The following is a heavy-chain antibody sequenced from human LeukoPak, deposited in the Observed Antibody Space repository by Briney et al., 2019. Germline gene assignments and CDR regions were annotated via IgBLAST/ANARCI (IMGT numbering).Heavy chain of an antibody. V-gene: IGHV1-46*01. CDR2: ISPSGGST. CDR3: ARDWYGDYVFDY. D-gene: IGHD4-17*01. J-gene: IGHJ4*02. Sequence: ASVKVSCKASGYTFTSYYMHWVRQAPGQGLEWMGIISPSGGSTSYAQKFQGRVTMTRDTSTSTVYMELSSLRSEDTAVYYCARDWYGDYVFDYWGQGTLVTVSS. CDR1: GYTFTSYY.